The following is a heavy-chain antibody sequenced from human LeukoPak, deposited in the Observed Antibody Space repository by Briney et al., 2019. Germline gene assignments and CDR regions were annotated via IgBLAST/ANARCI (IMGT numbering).Heavy chain of an antibody. V-gene: IGHV4-4*07. CDR3: ARNQDYSNFYFDY. D-gene: IGHD4-11*01. J-gene: IGHJ4*02. Sequence: GSLRLSCAASGFRFSSYDMSWIRQPAGKGLEWIGRIYTSGSTNYNPSLKSRVTMSVDTSKNQFSLKLSSVTAADTAVYYCARNQDYSNFYFDYWGQGTLVTVSS. CDR2: IYTSGST. CDR1: GFRFSSYD.